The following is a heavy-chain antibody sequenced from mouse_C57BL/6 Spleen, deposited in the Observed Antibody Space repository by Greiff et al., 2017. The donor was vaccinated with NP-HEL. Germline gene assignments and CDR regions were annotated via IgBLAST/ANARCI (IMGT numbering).Heavy chain of an antibody. Sequence: DVQLVESGGGLVKPGGSLKLSCAASGFTFSSYAMSWVRQTPEKRLEWVATISDGGSYTYYPDNVKGRFTISRANAKNNLYLQMSHLKSEDTAMYYCANIYYDYDEAMDYWGQGTSVTGSS. D-gene: IGHD2-4*01. V-gene: IGHV5-4*01. CDR2: ISDGGSYT. J-gene: IGHJ4*01. CDR3: ANIYYDYDEAMDY. CDR1: GFTFSSYA.